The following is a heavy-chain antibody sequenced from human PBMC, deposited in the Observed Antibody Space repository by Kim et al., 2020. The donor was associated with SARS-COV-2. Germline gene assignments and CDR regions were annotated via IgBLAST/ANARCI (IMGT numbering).Heavy chain of an antibody. CDR3: AKSPEPSYDFWSGYFSW. J-gene: IGHJ4*02. V-gene: IGHV3-33*06. CDR1: GFTFSSYA. D-gene: IGHD3-3*01. CDR2: IWYDGSIK. Sequence: GGSLRLSCAASGFTFSSYAMHWVRQAPGKGLEWVAVIWYDGSIKYYADSVKGRFTISRDNSKNTLYLQMNSLRAEDTAVYYCAKSPEPSYDFWSGYFSWWGQGTLVTVSS.